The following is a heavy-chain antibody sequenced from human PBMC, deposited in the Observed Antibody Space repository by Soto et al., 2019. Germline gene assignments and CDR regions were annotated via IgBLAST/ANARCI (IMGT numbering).Heavy chain of an antibody. D-gene: IGHD2-2*01. Sequence: EVQLVESGGGLVQPGGSLRLSCAASGFTFSSYWMHWVRQAPGKGLVWVSRINSDGSSTSYADSVKGRFTISRDNAKNTLYLRMNSRRAEDTAVYYCARGGGIVVVPAANDDAFDIWGQGTMVTVSS. CDR1: GFTFSSYW. J-gene: IGHJ3*02. CDR3: ARGGGIVVVPAANDDAFDI. V-gene: IGHV3-74*01. CDR2: INSDGSST.